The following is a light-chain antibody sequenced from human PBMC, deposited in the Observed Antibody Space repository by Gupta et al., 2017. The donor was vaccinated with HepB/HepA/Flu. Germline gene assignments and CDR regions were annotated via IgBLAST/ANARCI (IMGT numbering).Light chain of an antibody. V-gene: IGLV3-21*03. CDR1: NLGSKS. Sequence: SYVLTQPPSVSVAPGKTARITCGGNNLGSKSVHWYQQKPGQAPLLVVYDDSDRPSGIPERFSGSNSGNTATLTISRVEAGDEADYYCQVWDSSSDHHVVFGGGTKLTVL. CDR2: DDS. CDR3: QVWDSSSDHHVV. J-gene: IGLJ2*01.